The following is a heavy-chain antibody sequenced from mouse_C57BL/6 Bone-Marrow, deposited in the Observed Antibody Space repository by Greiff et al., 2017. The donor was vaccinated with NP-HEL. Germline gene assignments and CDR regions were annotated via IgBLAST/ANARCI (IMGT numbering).Heavy chain of an antibody. V-gene: IGHV1-18*01. Sequence: EVQLHQSGPELVKPGASVKIPCKASGYTFTDYNMDWVKQSHGKSLEWIGDINPNNGGTIYNQKFKGKATLTVDKSSSTAYMELRSLTSEDTAVYYCARGGLRRFAYWGQGTLVTVSA. CDR3: ARGGLRRFAY. D-gene: IGHD2-4*01. CDR1: GYTFTDYN. CDR2: INPNNGGT. J-gene: IGHJ3*01.